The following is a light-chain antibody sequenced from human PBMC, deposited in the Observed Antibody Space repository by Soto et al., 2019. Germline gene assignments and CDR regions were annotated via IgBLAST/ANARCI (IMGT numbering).Light chain of an antibody. V-gene: IGLV2-11*01. CDR2: DVS. CDR3: CSYAGSYTHVV. CDR1: SSDVGGYNY. Sequence: QSVLPQPRSVSGSPGQSVTISCTGTSSDVGGYNYVSWYQQHPGKAPKLMIYDVSKRPSGVPDRFSGSKSGNTASLTISGLQAEDEADYYCCSYAGSYTHVVFGGGTKLTVL. J-gene: IGLJ2*01.